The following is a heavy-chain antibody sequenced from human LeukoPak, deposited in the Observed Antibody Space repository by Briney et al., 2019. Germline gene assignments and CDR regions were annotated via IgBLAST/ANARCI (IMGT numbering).Heavy chain of an antibody. CDR3: ARHGEGTKWFGELDGVFDI. J-gene: IGHJ3*02. Sequence: SETLSLTCAVYGGSFSGYYWSWIRQPPGKGLEWIGEINHSGSTNYNPSLKSRVTISVDTSKNQFSLKLSSVTAADTAVYYCARHGEGTKWFGELDGVFDIWGQGTMVTVSS. CDR1: GGSFSGYY. V-gene: IGHV4-34*01. CDR2: INHSGST. D-gene: IGHD3-10*01.